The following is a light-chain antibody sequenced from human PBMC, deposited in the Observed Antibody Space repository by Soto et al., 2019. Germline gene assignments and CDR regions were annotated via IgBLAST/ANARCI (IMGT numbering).Light chain of an antibody. V-gene: IGKV4-1*01. Sequence: DIVMTQSPDSLAVSLGERATINCKSSQSVLYSSNNKNYLAWYQQKPGQPPKLLIYWASTRESGVPDRFSGSESGTDLALTISSLQAEDVAVYYCQQYYSTPRTFGQGTKLEIK. J-gene: IGKJ2*01. CDR3: QQYYSTPRT. CDR2: WAS. CDR1: QSVLYSSNNKNY.